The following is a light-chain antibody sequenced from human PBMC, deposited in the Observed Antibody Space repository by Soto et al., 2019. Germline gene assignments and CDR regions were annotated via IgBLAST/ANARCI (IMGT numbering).Light chain of an antibody. Sequence: QSVLTQPRSVSGSPGQSVTISRTGTSSDVGGYNCVSWYQQHPGKAPQLIIYDVTQRPSGVPDRFSGSKSGNTASLSISGLQAEDEADYYCCSHSASYTFVFGTGTKVTVL. CDR1: SSDVGGYNC. V-gene: IGLV2-11*01. CDR3: CSHSASYTFV. J-gene: IGLJ1*01. CDR2: DVT.